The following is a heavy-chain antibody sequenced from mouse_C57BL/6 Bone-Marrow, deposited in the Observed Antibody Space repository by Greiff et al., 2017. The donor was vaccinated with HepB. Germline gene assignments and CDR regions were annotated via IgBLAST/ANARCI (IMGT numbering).Heavy chain of an antibody. CDR1: GYTFTSYG. D-gene: IGHD2-12*01. J-gene: IGHJ3*01. Sequence: VQGVESGAELARPGASVKLSCKASGYTFTSYGISWVKQRTGQGLEWIGEIYPRSGNTYYNEKFKGKATLTADKSSSTAYMELRSLTSEDSAGEFCARSGDYSQFAYGGQGTLVTVSA. CDR2: IYPRSGNT. V-gene: IGHV1-81*01. CDR3: ARSGDYSQFAY.